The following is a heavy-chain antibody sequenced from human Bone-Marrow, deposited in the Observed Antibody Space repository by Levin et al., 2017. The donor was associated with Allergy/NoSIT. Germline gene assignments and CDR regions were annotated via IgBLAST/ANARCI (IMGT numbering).Heavy chain of an antibody. CDR1: GFSLSGNV. Sequence: GGSLRLSCAASGFSLSGNVVHWIRQAPGKGLDWVALISYDAHNELYADSVKGRFTLSRDNSKNTLYLLMNNLGPEDTGTYYCATSIITGSYPDAWGQGTLVTVSS. CDR3: ATSIITGSYPDA. V-gene: IGHV3-30*03. D-gene: IGHD1-26*01. J-gene: IGHJ5*02. CDR2: ISYDAHNE.